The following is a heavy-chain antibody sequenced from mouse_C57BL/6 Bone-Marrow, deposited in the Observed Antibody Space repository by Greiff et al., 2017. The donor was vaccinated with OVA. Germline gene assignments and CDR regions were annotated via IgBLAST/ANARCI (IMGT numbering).Heavy chain of an antibody. CDR3: ARRLEDYAAWFAY. Sequence: EVKLEESGPELVKPGASVKMSCKASGYTFTDYNMHWVKQSHGKSLAWIGYINPNNGGTSYNQKFKGKATLTVNKSSSTAYMELRSLTSEESAVYYCARRLEDYAAWFAYWGQGTLVTVSA. CDR1: GYTFTDYN. D-gene: IGHD2-4*01. V-gene: IGHV1-22*01. J-gene: IGHJ3*01. CDR2: INPNNGGT.